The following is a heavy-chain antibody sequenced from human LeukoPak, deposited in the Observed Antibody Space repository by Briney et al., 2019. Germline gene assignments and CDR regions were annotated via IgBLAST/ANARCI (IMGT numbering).Heavy chain of an antibody. D-gene: IGHD6-19*01. CDR1: GFTFSSYA. Sequence: PGRSLRLSCAASGFTFSSYAMHWVRQAPGKGLEWVAVISYDGSNKYYADSVKGRFTISRDNSKNTLYLQMNSLRAEDTAVYYYARGKSVAGTGSYWFDPWGQGTLVTVSS. CDR3: ARGKSVAGTGSYWFDP. J-gene: IGHJ5*02. CDR2: ISYDGSNK. V-gene: IGHV3-30*04.